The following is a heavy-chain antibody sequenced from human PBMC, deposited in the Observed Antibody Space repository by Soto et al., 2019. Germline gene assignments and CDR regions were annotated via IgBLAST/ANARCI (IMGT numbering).Heavy chain of an antibody. V-gene: IGHV1-46*03. Sequence: QVQLVQSGAEVKKPGASVKVSCKASGYTFTSYYMHWVRQAPGQGLEWMGIINPSGGSTSYAQKFQGRVTMTRDTSTCTVYMELSSLGSEDTAVYYCARAGRELVRNDYWGQGTLVTVSS. J-gene: IGHJ4*02. CDR3: ARAGRELVRNDY. CDR2: INPSGGST. D-gene: IGHD6-13*01. CDR1: GYTFTSYY.